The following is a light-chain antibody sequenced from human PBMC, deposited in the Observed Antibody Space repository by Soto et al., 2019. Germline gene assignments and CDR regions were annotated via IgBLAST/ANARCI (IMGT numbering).Light chain of an antibody. CDR1: QYISTR. V-gene: IGKV3-11*01. CDR2: QTS. J-gene: IGKJ1*01. CDR3: HQRQSWPRT. Sequence: DIVLTQSPATLSSFPGDRVTLSCRASQYISTRLAWYQHRPGQAPRLLIYQTSIRAAGIPARFSASGSGTDFTLTISVVQPEDFALYYCHQRQSWPRTFGQGTKVDIK.